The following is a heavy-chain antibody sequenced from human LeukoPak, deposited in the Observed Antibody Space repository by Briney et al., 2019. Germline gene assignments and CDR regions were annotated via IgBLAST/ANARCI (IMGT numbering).Heavy chain of an antibody. D-gene: IGHD3-22*01. CDR1: GGSISNYY. CDR3: ARRTYYYDSSGYIPIYYFDY. CDR2: IYYSGST. V-gene: IGHV4-59*01. Sequence: PSETLSLTCTVSGGSISNYYWSWIRQPPGKGLEWIGDIYYSGSTNYNPSLKSRVTISVDTSKNQFSLKLSSVTAADTAVYYCARRTYYYDSSGYIPIYYFDYWGQGTLVTVSS. J-gene: IGHJ4*02.